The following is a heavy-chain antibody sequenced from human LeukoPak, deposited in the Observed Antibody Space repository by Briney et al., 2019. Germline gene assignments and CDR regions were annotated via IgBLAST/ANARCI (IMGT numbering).Heavy chain of an antibody. CDR1: GFTFSSYA. Sequence: GGSLRLSCAASGFTFSSYAMSWVRQAPGKGLEWVSAISGSGGSTYYADSVKGWFTISRDNSKNTLYLQMNSLRAEDTAVYYCANTFGEPSWSYFDYWGQGTLVTVSS. D-gene: IGHD3-10*01. J-gene: IGHJ4*02. CDR2: ISGSGGST. V-gene: IGHV3-23*01. CDR3: ANTFGEPSWSYFDY.